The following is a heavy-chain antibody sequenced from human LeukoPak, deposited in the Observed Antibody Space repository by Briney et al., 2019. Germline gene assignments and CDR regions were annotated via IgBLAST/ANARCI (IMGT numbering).Heavy chain of an antibody. J-gene: IGHJ1*01. Sequence: GGSLRLSCAASGFTFSSYWMHWVRQAPGKGLEWVSGISWNSGSIGYADSAKGRFTISRDNAKNSLYLQMNSLRAEDTALYYCARLRHQYSSGWYYFQHWGQGTLVTVSS. CDR2: ISWNSGSI. CDR3: ARLRHQYSSGWYYFQH. V-gene: IGHV3-9*01. CDR1: GFTFSSYW. D-gene: IGHD6-19*01.